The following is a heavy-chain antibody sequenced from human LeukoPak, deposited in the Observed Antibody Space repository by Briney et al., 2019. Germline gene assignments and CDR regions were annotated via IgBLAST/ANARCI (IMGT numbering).Heavy chain of an antibody. CDR1: GFTFSDYA. V-gene: IGHV3-15*01. D-gene: IGHD1-26*01. J-gene: IGHJ3*02. CDR2: IKGKTDGGTT. CDR3: TTDKLGSYFRAFDI. Sequence: GGSLRLSCTASGFTFSDYAMMWVRQAPGKGLEWVGRIKGKTDGGTTDYAAPVKGRFTISRDDSKNTLYLQMNSLKTEDTAVYYCTTDKLGSYFRAFDIWGQGTMVTVSS.